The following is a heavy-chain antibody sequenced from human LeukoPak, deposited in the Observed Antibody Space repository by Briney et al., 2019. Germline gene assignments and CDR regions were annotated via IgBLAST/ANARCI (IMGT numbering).Heavy chain of an antibody. CDR3: AELGITMIRGV. CDR1: GFTFSSYE. V-gene: IGHV3-48*03. Sequence: PGGSLRLSCAASGFTFSSYELNWVRHAPGKGLERVSYISSSGSTIYYADSVKGRFTISRDNAKNSLYLQMNSLRAEDTAVYYCAELGITMIRGVWGKGTTVTISS. CDR2: ISSSGSTI. D-gene: IGHD3-10*01. J-gene: IGHJ6*04.